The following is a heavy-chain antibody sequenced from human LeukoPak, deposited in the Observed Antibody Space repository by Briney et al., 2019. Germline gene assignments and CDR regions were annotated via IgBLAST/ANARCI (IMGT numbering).Heavy chain of an antibody. V-gene: IGHV3-23*01. CDR3: ARHDSFIPY. Sequence: PGGSLRLSCAASGFTFNYYAMSWVRQAPGKGLEWVSGISDSGGSTYYTDSVKGRFTISRDNSKNTVYLRMNNLRAEDTAVYFCARHDSFIPYWGQGSLVTVSS. D-gene: IGHD5-18*01. CDR2: ISDSGGST. CDR1: GFTFNYYA. J-gene: IGHJ4*02.